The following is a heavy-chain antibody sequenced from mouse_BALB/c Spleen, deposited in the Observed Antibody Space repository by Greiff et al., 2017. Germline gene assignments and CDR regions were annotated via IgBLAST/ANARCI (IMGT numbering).Heavy chain of an antibody. CDR1: GFSLTSYG. CDR2: IWAGGST. V-gene: IGHV2-9*02. Sequence: VQLQQSGPGLVAPSQSLSITCTVSGFSLTSYGVHWVRQPPGKGLEWLGVIWAGGSTNYNSALMSRLSISKDNSKSQVFLKMNSLQTDDTAMYYCARPSIYYGYDPFAYWGQGTLVTVSA. D-gene: IGHD2-2*01. CDR3: ARPSIYYGYDPFAY. J-gene: IGHJ3*01.